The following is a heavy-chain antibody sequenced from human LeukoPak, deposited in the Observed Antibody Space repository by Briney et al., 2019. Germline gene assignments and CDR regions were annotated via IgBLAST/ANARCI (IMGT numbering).Heavy chain of an antibody. J-gene: IGHJ4*02. CDR2: ISSSSSYI. CDR1: GFTFSDYW. D-gene: IGHD1-26*01. V-gene: IGHV3-21*01. Sequence: KAGGSLRLSCAASGFTFSDYWMHWVRQAPGKGLEWVSSISSSSSYIYYADSVKGRFTISRDNAKNPLYLQMNSLRAEDTAVYYCASVSYSGSRLDYWGQGTLVTVSS. CDR3: ASVSYSGSRLDY.